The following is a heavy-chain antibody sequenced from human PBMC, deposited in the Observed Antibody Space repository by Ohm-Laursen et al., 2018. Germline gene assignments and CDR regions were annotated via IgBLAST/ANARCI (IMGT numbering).Heavy chain of an antibody. CDR2: MNPNSGNT. D-gene: IGHD6-13*01. Sequence: ASVKVSCKASGYTFTSYDINWVRQATGQGLQWMGWMNPNSGNTGYVQKFQGRVTMTRNTSISTAYMKLSSLRSEDTAVYYCASDPGKAAAGTAVDDYWGQGTLVTVSS. CDR3: ASDPGKAAAGTAVDDY. J-gene: IGHJ4*02. V-gene: IGHV1-8*01. CDR1: GYTFTSYD.